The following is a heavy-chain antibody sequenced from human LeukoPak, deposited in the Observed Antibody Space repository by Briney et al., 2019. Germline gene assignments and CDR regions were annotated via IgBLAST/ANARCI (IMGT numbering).Heavy chain of an antibody. V-gene: IGHV4-34*01. CDR3: ARAPSIMITFGGVRGWFDP. CDR1: GGSFSGYY. Sequence: PSETLSLTCAVYGGSFSGYYWSWIRQPPGKGLEWIGEINHSGSTNYNPSLKSRVTISVDTSKNQFSLKLSSVTAADTAVYYCARAPSIMITFGGVRGWFDPWGQGTLVTVSS. D-gene: IGHD3-16*01. CDR2: INHSGST. J-gene: IGHJ5*02.